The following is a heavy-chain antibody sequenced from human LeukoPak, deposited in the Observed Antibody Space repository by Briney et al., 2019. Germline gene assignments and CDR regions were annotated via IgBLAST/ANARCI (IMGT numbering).Heavy chain of an antibody. V-gene: IGHV1-18*01. CDR1: GYAFTNYG. J-gene: IGHJ4*02. CDR2: ISAYNGNT. D-gene: IGHD6-13*01. CDR3: ARSGDSSSWYALDY. Sequence: ASVKVSCKASGYAFTNYGITWVRQAPGQGLEWMGWISAYNGNTNYAQKLQGRVTMTTDPSTSTAYMELRSLRSDDTAVYYCARSGDSSSWYALDYWGQGTLVTVSS.